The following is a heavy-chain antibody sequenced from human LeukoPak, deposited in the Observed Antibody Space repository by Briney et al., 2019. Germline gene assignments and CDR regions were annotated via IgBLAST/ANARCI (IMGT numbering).Heavy chain of an antibody. CDR3: AKVPEGGYSYGYSFDY. J-gene: IGHJ4*02. CDR1: GFTFSSYA. D-gene: IGHD5-18*01. V-gene: IGHV3-23*01. Sequence: PGASLRLSCAASGFTFSSYAMSWVRQAPGKGLEWVSAISGSGGSTYYADSVKGRFTISRDNSKNTLYLQMNSLRAEDTAVYYCAKVPEGGYSYGYSFDYWGQGTLVTVSS. CDR2: ISGSGGST.